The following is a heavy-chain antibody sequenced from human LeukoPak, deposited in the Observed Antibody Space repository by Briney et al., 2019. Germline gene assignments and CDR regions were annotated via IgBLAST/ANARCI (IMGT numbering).Heavy chain of an antibody. CDR1: GFTFSSYS. CDR2: ISSSSSYI. CDR3: ARGYGDVEGYFDY. D-gene: IGHD4-17*01. V-gene: IGHV3-21*01. J-gene: IGHJ4*02. Sequence: GGSLRLSCAASGFTFSSYSMNWVRQAPGKGLEWVSSISSSSSYIYYADSVKGRFTISRDNAKNSLYLQMNSLRAEDTAVYYCARGYGDVEGYFDYWGQGTLVTVSS.